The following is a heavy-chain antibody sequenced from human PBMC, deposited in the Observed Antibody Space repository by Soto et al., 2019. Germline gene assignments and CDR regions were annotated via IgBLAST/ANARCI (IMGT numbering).Heavy chain of an antibody. J-gene: IGHJ6*02. CDR2: IYPGDSDT. V-gene: IGHV5-51*01. CDR3: AVLGYCSSTSCYGGYYYGMDV. D-gene: IGHD2-2*01. Sequence: GESLNISCKGSGYSFTSYWIGLVRQMPGKGLEWMGIIYPGDSDTRYSPSFQGQVTISADKSISTAYLQWSSLKASDTAMYYCAVLGYCSSTSCYGGYYYGMDVWGQGTTVTVSS. CDR1: GYSFTSYW.